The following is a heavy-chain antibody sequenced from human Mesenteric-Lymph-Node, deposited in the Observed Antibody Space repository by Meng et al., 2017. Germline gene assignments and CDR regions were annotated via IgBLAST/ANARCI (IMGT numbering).Heavy chain of an antibody. D-gene: IGHD3-10*01. Sequence: QVHAQESRTRLGKTSQTLSISCIVSGGSISSGGYYGSWIRQHPGKGLEWIGYIYYSGSTYYNPSLKSRVTISVDTSKNQFSLKLSSVTAADTAVYYCARELPAPASSGSYYTNNWFDPWGQGTLVTVSS. CDR3: ARELPAPASSGSYYTNNWFDP. CDR1: GGSISSGGYY. J-gene: IGHJ5*02. CDR2: IYYSGST. V-gene: IGHV4-31*03.